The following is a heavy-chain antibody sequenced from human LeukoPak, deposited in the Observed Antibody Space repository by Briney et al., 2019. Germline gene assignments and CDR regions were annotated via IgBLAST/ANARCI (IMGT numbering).Heavy chain of an antibody. Sequence: PSETLSLTCAVSGGSISNSKWWTWVRQPPGKGLEWIGEVHDSGSTNYNPSLKSRVTISLDKSSNQLSLMLNSVPAPDTAVYYCARRWEVTREPFWGQGTLVPLLS. V-gene: IGHV4-4*02. CDR2: VHDSGST. CDR1: GGSISNSKW. D-gene: IGHD1-26*01. CDR3: ARRWEVTREPF. J-gene: IGHJ4*02.